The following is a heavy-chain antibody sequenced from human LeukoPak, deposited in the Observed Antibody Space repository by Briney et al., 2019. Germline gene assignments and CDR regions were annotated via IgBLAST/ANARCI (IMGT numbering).Heavy chain of an antibody. D-gene: IGHD6-19*01. J-gene: IGHJ4*02. CDR1: GYTFTGYY. CDR2: INPNSGGR. V-gene: IGHV1-2*02. CDR3: ARDIKSGWLAQYYFDY. Sequence: ASVKVSCKASGYTFTGYYIHWVRQAPGQGLEWMGWINPNSGGRNFAQKFQGRVTMTRDTSISTAYMELSRLRSDDTAVYYCARDIKSGWLAQYYFDYWGQGTLVTVSS.